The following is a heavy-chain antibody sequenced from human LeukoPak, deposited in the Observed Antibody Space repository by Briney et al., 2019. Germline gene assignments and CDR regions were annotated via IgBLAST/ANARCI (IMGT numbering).Heavy chain of an antibody. CDR3: EKGDRAVAGTNYYYYMDV. Sequence: GGSLRLSCAASGFTFSSYGMSWVRQAPGKGLEWVSAISGSGGSTYYADSVKGRCTISRDNSKNTLYLQMNRLRGEDTAVYYCEKGDRAVAGTNYYYYMDVWGKGTTVTISS. J-gene: IGHJ6*03. CDR2: ISGSGGST. V-gene: IGHV3-23*01. CDR1: GFTFSSYG. D-gene: IGHD6-19*01.